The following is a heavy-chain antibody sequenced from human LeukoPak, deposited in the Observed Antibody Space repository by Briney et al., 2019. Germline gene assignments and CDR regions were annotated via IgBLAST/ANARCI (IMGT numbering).Heavy chain of an antibody. J-gene: IGHJ4*02. CDR1: GYTFTSDG. CDR3: ARVVGQWLAIGYFDY. Sequence: ASVKVSCKASGYTFTSDGISWVRQAPGQGLEWMGWISAYNGNTNYAQKLQGRVTMTTDTSTSTAYMELRSLRSDDTAVYYCARVVGQWLAIGYFDYWGQGTLVTVSS. D-gene: IGHD6-19*01. V-gene: IGHV1-18*04. CDR2: ISAYNGNT.